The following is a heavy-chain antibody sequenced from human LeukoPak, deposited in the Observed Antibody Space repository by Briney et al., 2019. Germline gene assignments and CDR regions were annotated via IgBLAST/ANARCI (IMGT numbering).Heavy chain of an antibody. CDR2: MNHIGNT. V-gene: IGHV4-34*01. CDR3: ARGTAGARFKD. D-gene: IGHD2-8*02. Sequence: PSETLSLTCAAYSASLSGYFWIWVRQPGGKGMEYVGYMNHIGNTYYTPSLGGRVPISADTSKGQFSLRLSSVTAADTAVYYCARGTAGARFKDWGQGTLVTVSS. CDR1: SASLSGYF. J-gene: IGHJ4*02.